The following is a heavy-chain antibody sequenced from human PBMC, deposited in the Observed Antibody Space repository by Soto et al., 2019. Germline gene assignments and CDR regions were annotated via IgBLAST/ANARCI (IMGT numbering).Heavy chain of an antibody. Sequence: QAQLVESGGGVVQPGRSLRLSCAASGLPFSASGMHWVRQAPGKGLEWVAMIWFDGSKEYYADSVKGRFTITRDNSKNMIFLQMDSLRAEDTAVYYCARDKGTTCLDTWGQGNMVTVSS. J-gene: IGHJ5*02. CDR2: IWFDGSKE. D-gene: IGHD1-26*01. CDR1: GLPFSASG. V-gene: IGHV3-33*01. CDR3: ARDKGTTCLDT.